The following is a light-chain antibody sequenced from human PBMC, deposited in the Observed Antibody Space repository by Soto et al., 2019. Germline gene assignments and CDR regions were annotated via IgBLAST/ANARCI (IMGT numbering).Light chain of an antibody. CDR1: SGDVGYYNR. J-gene: IGLJ3*02. CDR3: TSYTSTSTCWV. V-gene: IGLV2-18*02. CDR2: EVN. Sequence: QSVLIQPPSVSGSPGQSVTISCTGTSGDVGYYNRVSWYQQPPGTAPRLIIYEVNNRPSGVSHRFSGSKSANTPSLTISGLHSEDEADYYCTSYTSTSTCWVFAGGPQLTVL.